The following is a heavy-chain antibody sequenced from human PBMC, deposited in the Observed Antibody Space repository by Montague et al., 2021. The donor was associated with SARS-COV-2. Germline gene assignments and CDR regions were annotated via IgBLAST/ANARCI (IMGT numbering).Heavy chain of an antibody. J-gene: IGHJ6*02. V-gene: IGHV4-61*02. D-gene: IGHD3-10*01. CDR2: MYIDGAT. CDR1: GGSISSSSHY. CDR3: ARDRPRSYYYDSGTYTWGGYGMDV. Sequence: TLSLTCTVSGGSISSSSHYWTWIRQPAGRGLEWLGRMYIDGATAYNPSHQGRVTISGDTSKNQFSLRLHSVTAADTAIYYCARDRPRSYYYDSGTYTWGGYGMDVWGQGTTVTVSS.